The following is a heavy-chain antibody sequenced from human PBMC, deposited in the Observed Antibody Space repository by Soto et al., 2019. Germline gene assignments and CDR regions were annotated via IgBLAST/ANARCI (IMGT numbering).Heavy chain of an antibody. J-gene: IGHJ4*02. CDR2: IYYSGST. D-gene: IGHD6-19*01. V-gene: IGHV4-39*01. CDR3: ARLFQGIAVAGLHFDY. CDR1: GGSISSSSYY. Sequence: SETLSLTCTVSGGSISSSSYYWGWIRQPPGKGLEWIGSIYYSGSTYYNPSLKSRVTISVDTPKNQFSLKLSSVTAADTAVYYCARLFQGIAVAGLHFDYWGQGTLVTVSS.